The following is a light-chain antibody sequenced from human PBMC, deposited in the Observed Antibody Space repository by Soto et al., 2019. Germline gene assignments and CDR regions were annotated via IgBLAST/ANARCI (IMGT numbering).Light chain of an antibody. V-gene: IGLV4-60*02. J-gene: IGLJ3*02. CDR1: SGHSSHI. CDR3: ETWDTNTRV. CDR2: LEGSGTY. Sequence: QLVLTQSSSASASLGSSVKLTCTLSSGHSSHIIAWHQQQPGKAPRYLMKLEGSGTYNKGSGVPDRFSGSSSGADRYLTISNLQFEDEADYYCETWDTNTRVFGGGTKLTVL.